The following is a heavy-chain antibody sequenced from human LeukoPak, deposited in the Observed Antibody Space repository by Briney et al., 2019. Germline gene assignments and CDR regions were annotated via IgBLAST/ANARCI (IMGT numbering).Heavy chain of an antibody. CDR3: ARVRFLERSQYYFDY. CDR1: EFTFNIYW. V-gene: IGHV3-7*01. CDR2: IKQDGSEK. Sequence: GGSLRLSCAASEFTFNIYWMSWVRQAPGKGLDWVANIKQDGSEKYYVDSVEGRFTISRDNAKNSLYLQMNSLRAEDTAVYYCARVRFLERSQYYFDYWGQGTLVTVSS. D-gene: IGHD3-3*01. J-gene: IGHJ4*02.